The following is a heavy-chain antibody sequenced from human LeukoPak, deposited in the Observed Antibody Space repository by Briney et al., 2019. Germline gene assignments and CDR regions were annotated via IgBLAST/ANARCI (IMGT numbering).Heavy chain of an antibody. CDR1: GYTFTSYG. V-gene: IGHV1-18*01. Sequence: ASVKVSCKASGYTFTSYGISWVRQAPGQGLEWMGWISAYNGNTNYAQKLQGRVTMTTDTSTSTAYMELRSLRSDDTAVYYCARISPLLYYYGMDVWGQGTTVTVSS. J-gene: IGHJ6*02. D-gene: IGHD3-3*02. CDR3: ARISPLLYYYGMDV. CDR2: ISAYNGNT.